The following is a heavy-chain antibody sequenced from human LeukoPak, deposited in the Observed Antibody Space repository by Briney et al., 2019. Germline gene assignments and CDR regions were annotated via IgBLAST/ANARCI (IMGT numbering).Heavy chain of an antibody. J-gene: IGHJ4*02. CDR3: ARQRGGYVDY. CDR1: GGSMTYYY. V-gene: IGHV4-59*08. Sequence: SETLSLTCTVSGGSMTYYYGTWIRQPPGKGLEWIGYIYYSGNTNYNPSLKSRVTISVDTSKNQFSLMLGSVTAADTAVFYCARQRGGYVDYWGQGNLVTVSS. D-gene: IGHD2-15*01. CDR2: IYYSGNT.